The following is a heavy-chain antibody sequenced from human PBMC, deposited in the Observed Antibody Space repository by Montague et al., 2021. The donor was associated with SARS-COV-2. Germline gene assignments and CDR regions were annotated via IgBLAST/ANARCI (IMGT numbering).Heavy chain of an antibody. J-gene: IGHJ6*02. Sequence: SETLSLTCTVSGGSISTSYWSWIRQPPGEGLEWIGYVYYTGSTNNNPSXXRRVTVSGDTSKNPFSLNLSSVSPAATAVYYCARLLYHNYMYGFDVWGQGTTVTVSS. D-gene: IGHD3-10*01. CDR2: VYYTGST. CDR3: ARLLYHNYMYGFDV. CDR1: GGSISTSY. V-gene: IGHV4-59*01.